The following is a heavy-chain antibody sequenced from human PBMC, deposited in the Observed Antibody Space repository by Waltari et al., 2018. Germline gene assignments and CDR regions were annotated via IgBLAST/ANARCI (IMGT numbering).Heavy chain of an antibody. J-gene: IGHJ5*02. D-gene: IGHD3-9*01. Sequence: QVQLQESGPGLVKPSQTLSLTCTVSGGSISSGRYYWSWIRQPAGKGLEWIGRIYTSGSTNYNPSLKSRVTISVDTSKNQFSLKLSSVTAADTAVYYCARGDDILTGYAWGQGTLVTVSS. CDR2: IYTSGST. CDR3: ARGDDILTGYA. CDR1: GGSISSGRYY. V-gene: IGHV4-61*02.